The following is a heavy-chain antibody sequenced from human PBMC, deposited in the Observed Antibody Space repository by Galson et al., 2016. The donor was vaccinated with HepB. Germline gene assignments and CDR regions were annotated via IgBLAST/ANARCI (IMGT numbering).Heavy chain of an antibody. J-gene: IGHJ4*02. Sequence: QSGAEVKKPGESLKISCRGSGYSFTNYWIGWVRQMPGKGLEWMGVIYPADSDTRYTASFQGQVTISADKSISTAYLKWSSLKASDTAIYYCTRASLTVTTEAFGYWGQGTLVTVSS. V-gene: IGHV5-51*01. CDR2: IYPADSDT. CDR3: TRASLTVTTEAFGY. CDR1: GYSFTNYW. D-gene: IGHD4-17*01.